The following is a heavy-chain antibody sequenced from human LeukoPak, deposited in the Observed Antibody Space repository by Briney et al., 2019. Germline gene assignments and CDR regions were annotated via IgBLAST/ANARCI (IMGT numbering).Heavy chain of an antibody. V-gene: IGHV3-30-3*01. CDR1: GFTFSSYA. Sequence: GGSLRLSCAASGFTFSSYAMHWVRQAPGKGLEWVAVISYDGSNKYYADSVKGRFTISRDNSKNTLYLQMNSLRAEDTAVYYCARDKTMIVVVTYYYGMDVGGQGTTVTVSS. CDR2: ISYDGSNK. J-gene: IGHJ6*02. D-gene: IGHD3-22*01. CDR3: ARDKTMIVVVTYYYGMDV.